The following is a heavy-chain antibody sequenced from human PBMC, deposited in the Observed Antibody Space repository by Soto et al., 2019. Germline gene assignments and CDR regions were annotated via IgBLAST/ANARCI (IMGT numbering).Heavy chain of an antibody. J-gene: IGHJ6*02. CDR1: GGSISSGGYY. CDR3: AGGAGGGNSPYYYYDYGMDV. CDR2: IYYSGST. V-gene: IGHV4-31*03. D-gene: IGHD2-21*02. Sequence: QVQLQESGPGLVKPSQTLSLTCTVSGGSISSGGYYWSWIRQHPGKGLEWIGYIYYSGSTYYNPSLKIRVTISVDTSRNQFSLKLSSVTAANTAVYYCAGGAGGGNSPYYYYDYGMDVWGQGTTVTVSS.